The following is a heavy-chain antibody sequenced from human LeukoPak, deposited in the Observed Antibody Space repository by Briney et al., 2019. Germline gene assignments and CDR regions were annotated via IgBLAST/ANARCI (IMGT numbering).Heavy chain of an antibody. D-gene: IGHD3-10*01. CDR3: AKALYGSGSLDY. V-gene: IGHV3-9*01. CDR2: ISWNSGSI. Sequence: GGSLRLSCAASGFTFDDYAMHWVRQAPGKGLEWGSGISWNSGSIGYADSVKGRFTISRDNAKNSLYLQMNSLRAEDTALYYCAKALYGSGSLDYWGQGTLVTVSS. CDR1: GFTFDDYA. J-gene: IGHJ4*02.